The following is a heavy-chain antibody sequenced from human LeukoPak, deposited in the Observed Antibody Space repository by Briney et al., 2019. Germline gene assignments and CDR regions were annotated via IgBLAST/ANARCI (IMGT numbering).Heavy chain of an antibody. Sequence: SETLSLTCTVSGGSINSYYWSWIRQPPGKGLEWIGYIYYSGSTNYNPSLKSQVTISLDTSKNQFSLKLSSVTAADTAVYYCASTYCSGGSCYPYYWGQGTLVTVSS. CDR2: IYYSGST. J-gene: IGHJ4*02. CDR3: ASTYCSGGSCYPYY. V-gene: IGHV4-59*01. CDR1: GGSINSYY. D-gene: IGHD2-15*01.